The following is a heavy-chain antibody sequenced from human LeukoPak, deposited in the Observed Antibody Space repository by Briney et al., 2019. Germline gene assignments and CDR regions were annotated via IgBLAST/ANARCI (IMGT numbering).Heavy chain of an antibody. CDR2: ISYDGSNK. D-gene: IGHD4-17*01. V-gene: IGHV3-30-3*01. J-gene: IGHJ3*02. CDR1: GFTFSSYA. Sequence: PGGSLRLSCAASGFTFSSYAMHWVRQAPGKGLEWVAVISYDGSNKYYADSVKGRFTISRDNSKNTLYLQMNSLRAEDTAVYYCAREGAYGDYGGAFDIWGQGTMVTVSS. CDR3: AREGAYGDYGGAFDI.